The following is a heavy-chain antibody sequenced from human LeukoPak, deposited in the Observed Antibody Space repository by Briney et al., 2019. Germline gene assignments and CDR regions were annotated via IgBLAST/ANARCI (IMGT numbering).Heavy chain of an antibody. J-gene: IGHJ4*02. CDR1: GGTFSSYA. Sequence: ASVKVSCKASGGTFSSYANSWVRQAPAQGFEWMGVIIPIFGTANYAHKFQGRVTITADESNATDYMELKSLSFEATAVAYCSRRRSMYYFDYWGQGSLVSDSS. CDR2: IIPIFGTA. V-gene: IGHV1-69*13. CDR3: SRRRSMYYFDY.